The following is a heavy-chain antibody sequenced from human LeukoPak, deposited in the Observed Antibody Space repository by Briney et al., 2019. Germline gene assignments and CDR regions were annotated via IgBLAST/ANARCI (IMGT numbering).Heavy chain of an antibody. Sequence: GASVKVSCKASGYTFTSYYMHWVRQAPGQGLEWMGIINPSGGSTSYAQKFQGRITMTRDTSTSTVYMELSSLRSEDTAVYYCARDRQIMLWFGELSHNYYYYDMDVWGKGTTVTVSS. CDR1: GYTFTSYY. CDR3: ARDRQIMLWFGELSHNYYYYDMDV. J-gene: IGHJ6*04. D-gene: IGHD3-10*01. CDR2: INPSGGST. V-gene: IGHV1-46*01.